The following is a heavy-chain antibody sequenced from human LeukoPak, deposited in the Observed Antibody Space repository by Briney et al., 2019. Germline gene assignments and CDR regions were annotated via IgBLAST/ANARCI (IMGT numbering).Heavy chain of an antibody. D-gene: IGHD1-26*01. CDR3: ARDVGASAPDAFDI. CDR1: GFTFSTYN. V-gene: IGHV3-21*01. Sequence: GGSLRLSCAASGFTFSTYNMNWVRQAPGKGLEWVSSVSTNSNYIHYADSVKGRFTISRDNAKNSLYLQMNSLRVEDTDVYYCARDVGASAPDAFDIWGQGAMVTVSS. J-gene: IGHJ3*02. CDR2: VSTNSNYI.